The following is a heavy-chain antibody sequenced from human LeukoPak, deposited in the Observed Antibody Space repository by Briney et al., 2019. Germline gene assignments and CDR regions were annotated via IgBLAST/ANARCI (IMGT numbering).Heavy chain of an antibody. CDR3: ACSIAALFDY. CDR2: INHSGST. Sequence: SETLSLTCAVYGGSFSGYYWSWIRQPPGKGLEWIGEINHSGSTNYNPSLKSRVTMSVDTSKNQFSLKLSSVTAADTAVYYCACSIAALFDYWGQGTLVTVSS. CDR1: GGSFSGYY. D-gene: IGHD2-21*01. V-gene: IGHV4-34*01. J-gene: IGHJ4*02.